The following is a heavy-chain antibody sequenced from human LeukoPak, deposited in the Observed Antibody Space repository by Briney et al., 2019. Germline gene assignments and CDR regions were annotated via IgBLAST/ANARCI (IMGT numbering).Heavy chain of an antibody. D-gene: IGHD3-22*01. CDR3: ARGVLAGYDSSGYPFYNRFDP. Sequence: GASVKVSCKASGYTFTGYYMHWVRQAPGRGLEWMGWINPNSGGTNYAQKFQGRVTMTRDTSISTAYMELSRLRSDDTAMYYCARGVLAGYDSSGYPFYNRFDPWGQGTLVTVSS. J-gene: IGHJ5*02. CDR1: GYTFTGYY. CDR2: INPNSGGT. V-gene: IGHV1-2*02.